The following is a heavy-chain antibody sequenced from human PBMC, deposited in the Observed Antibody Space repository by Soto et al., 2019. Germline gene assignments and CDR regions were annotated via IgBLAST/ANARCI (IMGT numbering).Heavy chain of an antibody. CDR3: ASTYSASWYWFDP. D-gene: IGHD6-13*01. CDR1: GFSLSKAGLG. V-gene: IGHV2-26*04. J-gene: IGHJ5*02. Sequence: QVTVKESGPVLVKPTETLTLTCTVSGFSLSKAGLGVSWIRQPPGKALEWLAHIFSNDEKSYSTSLKSRLTISKDTSKSQVVLIMTNMGPVDTATYYCASTYSASWYWFDPWGQGTLVTVSS. CDR2: IFSNDEK.